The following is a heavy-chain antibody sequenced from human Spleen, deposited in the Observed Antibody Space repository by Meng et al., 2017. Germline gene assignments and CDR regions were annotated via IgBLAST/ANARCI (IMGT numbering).Heavy chain of an antibody. CDR1: GFTFSHYW. J-gene: IGHJ3*02. Sequence: GESLKISCAASGFTFSHYWMNWVRQAPGKGLEWVAVISYDGSNKYYADSVKGRFTISRDNSKNTLYLQMNRLRVEDTALYYCAKDMSSQHPEDAFDIWGQGTMVTVSS. CDR3: AKDMSSQHPEDAFDI. CDR2: ISYDGSNK. V-gene: IGHV3-30*18. D-gene: IGHD1-14*01.